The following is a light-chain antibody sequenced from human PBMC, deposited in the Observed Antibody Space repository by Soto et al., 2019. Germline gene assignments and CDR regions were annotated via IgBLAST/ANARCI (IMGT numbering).Light chain of an antibody. CDR1: QTISSW. CDR2: KAS. CDR3: QHYKSYSEA. J-gene: IGKJ1*01. Sequence: DIQMTQSPSTLSGSVGDRVTITCRASQTISSWLAWYQQKPGKAPKLLIYKASTLKSGVPSRFSGSGSGTEFTLTISSLQPDDFATYYCQHYKSYSEAFGKGAKV. V-gene: IGKV1-5*03.